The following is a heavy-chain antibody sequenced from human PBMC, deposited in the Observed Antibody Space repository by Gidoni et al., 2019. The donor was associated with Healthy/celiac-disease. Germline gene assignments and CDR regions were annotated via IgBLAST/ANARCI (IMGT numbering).Heavy chain of an antibody. J-gene: IGHJ2*01. Sequence: EVQLVESGGGLVQPGRSLRLSCAASGFTFDDYAMPWVRQAPGKGLEWVAGLSWNSGSIGYADSVKGRFTISRDNAKNSLYLQMNSLRAEDTALYYCAKDIGSSRYWYFDLWGRGTLVTVSS. CDR3: AKDIGSSRYWYFDL. D-gene: IGHD6-13*01. V-gene: IGHV3-9*01. CDR1: GFTFDDYA. CDR2: LSWNSGSI.